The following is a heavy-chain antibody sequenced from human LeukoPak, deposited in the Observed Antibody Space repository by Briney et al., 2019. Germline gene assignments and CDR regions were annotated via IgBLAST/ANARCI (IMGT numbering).Heavy chain of an antibody. CDR3: ARGPYPYHCNSTSCYGAYYYYMDV. D-gene: IGHD2-2*01. CDR2: ISSSSSTI. Sequence: PGGSLRLSCAASGFTFSSYSMNWVRQAPGKGLEWVSYISSSSSTIYYADSVKGRFTISRDNAKNSLYLQMNSLRAEDTAVYYCARGPYPYHCNSTSCYGAYYYYMDVWGKGTTVTVSS. V-gene: IGHV3-48*01. CDR1: GFTFSSYS. J-gene: IGHJ6*03.